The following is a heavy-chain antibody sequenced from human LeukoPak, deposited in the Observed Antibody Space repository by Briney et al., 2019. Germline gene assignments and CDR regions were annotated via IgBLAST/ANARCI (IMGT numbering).Heavy chain of an antibody. CDR2: ISWNSGSI. J-gene: IGHJ4*02. Sequence: GGSLRLSCAASGFTFDDYAMHWVRQAPGKGLEWVSGISWNSGSIGYADSVKGRFTISRDNAKNSLYLQMNSLRAEDTALYYCAKEWIAAAGLFVYWGQGTLVTVSS. CDR1: GFTFDDYA. CDR3: AKEWIAAAGLFVY. D-gene: IGHD6-13*01. V-gene: IGHV3-9*01.